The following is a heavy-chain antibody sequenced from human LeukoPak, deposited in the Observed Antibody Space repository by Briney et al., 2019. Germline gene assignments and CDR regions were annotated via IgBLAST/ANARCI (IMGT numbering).Heavy chain of an antibody. CDR1: GYTFTSYD. V-gene: IGHV1-8*01. Sequence: GASVKVSCKASGYTFTSYDINWVRQATGQGLEWMGWMNPNSGNTGYAQKFQGRVTMTRNTSISTAYMELSSLRSEDTAVYYCAIFVYLRDGMDVWGQGTTVTVSS. CDR2: MNPNSGNT. J-gene: IGHJ6*02. CDR3: AIFVYLRDGMDV. D-gene: IGHD3-9*01.